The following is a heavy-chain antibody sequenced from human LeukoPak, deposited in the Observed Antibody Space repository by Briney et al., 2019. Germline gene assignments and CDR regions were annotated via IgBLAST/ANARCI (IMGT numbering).Heavy chain of an antibody. CDR3: ARLRITIYSYYYYMDV. V-gene: IGHV4-34*01. D-gene: IGHD3-3*01. J-gene: IGHJ6*03. CDR1: GGSFSGYY. Sequence: SETLSLTCAVYGGSFSGYYWSWIRQPPGKGLEWIGEINHSGSTNYNPSLKSRVTISVDTSKNQFSLKLSSVTAADTAVYYCARLRITIYSYYYYMDVWGKGTTVTVSS. CDR2: INHSGST.